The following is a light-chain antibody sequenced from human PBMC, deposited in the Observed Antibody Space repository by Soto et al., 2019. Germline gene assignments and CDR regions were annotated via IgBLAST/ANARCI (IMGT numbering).Light chain of an antibody. CDR3: QESFFTLGT. V-gene: IGKV1-39*01. CDR2: GAS. CDR1: QYIGDF. Sequence: IQMTHSPSSPSAAVGXXVTIXCRASQYIGDFLNWYQQTPGKAPKXXIFGASNLHIGVPSRFSGSGSGTEFTLTINNLQREDFATYYCQESFFTLGTFGRGTKVDIK. J-gene: IGKJ1*01.